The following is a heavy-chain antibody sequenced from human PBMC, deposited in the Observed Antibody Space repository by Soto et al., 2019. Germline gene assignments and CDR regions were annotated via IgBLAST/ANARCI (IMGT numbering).Heavy chain of an antibody. D-gene: IGHD3-10*01. CDR3: ARLNYYGSGSYQDFFYFYALGV. Sequence: ASVKVSCKTSGYTFSTYDINWVRQAPGQGLEWMGWMNPNSGDTGSAQKFLGRLTMTRDSSMRTVYMELSSLTSEDTAVYYCARLNYYGSGSYQDFFYFYALGVWGQGTTVTVSS. CDR1: GYTFSTYD. V-gene: IGHV1-8*01. J-gene: IGHJ6*02. CDR2: MNPNSGDT.